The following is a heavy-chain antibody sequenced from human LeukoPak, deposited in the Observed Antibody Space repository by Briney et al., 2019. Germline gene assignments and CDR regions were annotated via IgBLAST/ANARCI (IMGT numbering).Heavy chain of an antibody. CDR3: ARVKAAAGTSYYYYYGMDV. D-gene: IGHD6-13*01. CDR1: GGSISGYY. Sequence: SETLSLTCTVSGGSISGYYWSWIRQPPGKGLEWIGYTHSSGNTNYNPSLKSRVTMSVDTSKNQFSLKLSSVTAADTAVYYCARVKAAAGTSYYYYYGMDVWGQGTTVTVSS. J-gene: IGHJ6*02. V-gene: IGHV4-59*12. CDR2: THSSGNT.